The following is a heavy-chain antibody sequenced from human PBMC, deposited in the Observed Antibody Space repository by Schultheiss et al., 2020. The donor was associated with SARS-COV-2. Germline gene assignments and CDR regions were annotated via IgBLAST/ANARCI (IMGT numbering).Heavy chain of an antibody. Sequence: SETLSLTCTVSGGSISSYYWSWIRQPPGKGLEWIGYIYYSGSTNYNPSLKSRVTISVDTSKNQFSLSLNSVTAADTAVYYCARGRFKLAARKNWFDPWGQGALVTVAS. CDR2: IYYSGST. D-gene: IGHD6-6*01. CDR3: ARGRFKLAARKNWFDP. J-gene: IGHJ5*02. CDR1: GGSISSYY. V-gene: IGHV4-59*12.